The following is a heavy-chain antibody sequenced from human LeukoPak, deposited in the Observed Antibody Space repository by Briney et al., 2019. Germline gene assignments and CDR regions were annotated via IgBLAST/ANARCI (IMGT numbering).Heavy chain of an antibody. CDR2: IKSKTDGATT. CDR3: TTDGVVAATTGYFDD. CDR1: GFTFSNAW. V-gene: IGHV3-15*01. D-gene: IGHD2-15*01. Sequence: GGSLRLSCAASGFTFSNAWMSCVRQAPRRGVEWVGRIKSKTDGATTDYAAPVKGRFTISRDDSKNTLYLQMNSLKTEDTAVYYCTTDGVVAATTGYFDDWGQGTLVTVSS. J-gene: IGHJ4*02.